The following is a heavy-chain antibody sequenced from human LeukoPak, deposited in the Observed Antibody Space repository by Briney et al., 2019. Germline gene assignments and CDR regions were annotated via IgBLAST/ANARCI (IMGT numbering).Heavy chain of an antibody. CDR1: GGSISSSIYY. V-gene: IGHV4-39*01. CDR3: ARSSLSGKKGKRQPNWFDP. CDR2: IYYNVAT. Sequence: KSSETLSLTCTVSGGSISSSIYYWGWFRQPPGKGLEWIGSIYYNVATYYNSSLKSRVTISVDTSKNQFSLKLSSVTAADTAVYYCARSSLSGKKGKRQPNWFDPWGQGTLVTVSS. D-gene: IGHD3-10*01. J-gene: IGHJ5*02.